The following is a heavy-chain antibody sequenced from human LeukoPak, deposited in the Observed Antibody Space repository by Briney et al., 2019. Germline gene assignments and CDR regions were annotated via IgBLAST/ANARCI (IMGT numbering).Heavy chain of an antibody. CDR3: ASEAYYGSGSIDY. Sequence: SETLSLTCTVSGGSISSDYWSWIRQPPGKGLEWIGYIYYSGSTNYSPSLKSRVTISVDTSKNQFSLKLSSVTAADTAVYYCASEAYYGSGSIDYWGQGTLVTVSS. V-gene: IGHV4-59*01. J-gene: IGHJ4*02. CDR1: GGSISSDY. D-gene: IGHD3-10*01. CDR2: IYYSGST.